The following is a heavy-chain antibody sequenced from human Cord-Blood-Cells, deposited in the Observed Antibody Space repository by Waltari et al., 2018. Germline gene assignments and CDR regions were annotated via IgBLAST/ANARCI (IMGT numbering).Heavy chain of an antibody. CDR2: ISYDGSNK. Sequence: QVQLVESGGGVVQPGRSLRLSCAASGFPFSSYAMHWVRQAPGKGLEWVAVISYDGSNKYYADSVKGRFTISRDNSKNTLYLQMNSLRAEDTAVYYCARDLNYDYWGQGTLVTVSS. V-gene: IGHV3-30*04. J-gene: IGHJ4*02. D-gene: IGHD1-7*01. CDR1: GFPFSSYA. CDR3: ARDLNYDY.